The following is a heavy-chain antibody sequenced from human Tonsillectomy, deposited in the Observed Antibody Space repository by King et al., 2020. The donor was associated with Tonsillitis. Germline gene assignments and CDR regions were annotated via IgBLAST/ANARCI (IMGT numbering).Heavy chain of an antibody. D-gene: IGHD4-17*01. Sequence: VQLVESGGGVVQPGGSLRLSCAASRFTFSRSGMHWVRQAPGKGLQWVAFIRYDGLTKYYTDSVRGRFTISRDNSKNTLYLQMNSMRAEDTAVHYCAKDVQADSGDSVAFDSWGQGTLVTVSS. CDR2: IRYDGLTK. V-gene: IGHV3-30*02. J-gene: IGHJ4*02. CDR3: AKDVQADSGDSVAFDS. CDR1: RFTFSRSG.